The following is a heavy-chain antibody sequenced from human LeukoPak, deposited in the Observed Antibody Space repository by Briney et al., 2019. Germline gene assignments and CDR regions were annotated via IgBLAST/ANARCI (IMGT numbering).Heavy chain of an antibody. CDR2: ISSSSSTI. CDR3: ARDYGYYDYVWGSSYYYMDV. D-gene: IGHD3-16*01. CDR1: GFTFSSYS. V-gene: IGHV3-48*01. Sequence: RAGGSPRLSCAASGFTFSSYSMNWVRQAPGKGLEWVSYISSSSSTIYYADSVKGRFTISRDNAKNSLYLQMNSLRAEDTAVYYCARDYGYYDYVWGSSYYYMDVWGKGTTVTVSS. J-gene: IGHJ6*03.